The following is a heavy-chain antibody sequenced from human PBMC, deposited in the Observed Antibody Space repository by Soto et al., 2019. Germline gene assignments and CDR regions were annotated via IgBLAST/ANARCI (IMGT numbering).Heavy chain of an antibody. Sequence: QVQLQESGPGLVKPSETLSLTCTVSGGSINSNYWSWIRQPPGKGLEWIGYIYNSGSTNYNPSLKSRVSISVDTSKKKFSLKLNSVTAADTAVYYCARDRGANGAYFDYWGQGTLVTVSS. CDR1: GGSINSNY. CDR3: ARDRGANGAYFDY. J-gene: IGHJ4*02. V-gene: IGHV4-59*01. D-gene: IGHD3-10*01. CDR2: IYNSGST.